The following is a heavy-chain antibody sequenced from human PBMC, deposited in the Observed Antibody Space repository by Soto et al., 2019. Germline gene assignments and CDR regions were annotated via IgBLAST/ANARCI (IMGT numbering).Heavy chain of an antibody. J-gene: IGHJ2*01. CDR2: IYESGNT. CDR1: GGAISSNSYS. Sequence: LCGGAISSNSYSWNWIRQPPGKGLEWIGSIYESGNTYYSPSLKSRVSISVDRSKNQFSLNLSSVTAADTVVYYCARAPAIAHWYFDLWGRGTLATVSS. D-gene: IGHD2-21*02. V-gene: IGHV4-30-2*01. CDR3: ARAPAIAHWYFDL.